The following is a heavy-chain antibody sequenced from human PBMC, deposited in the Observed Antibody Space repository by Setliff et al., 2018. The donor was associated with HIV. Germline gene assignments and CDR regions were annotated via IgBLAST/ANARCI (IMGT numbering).Heavy chain of an antibody. CDR2: ISYTGNT. J-gene: IGHJ4*02. Sequence: PSETLSLTCTVSGGSISSYYWSWIRQPPGKGLEWIGYISYTGNTNYDPSLASRVTMSIDTSKMQFSLKLTSVSAADTAVYYCANMGGRYVGFDSWGQGTLVTVSS. V-gene: IGHV4-59*01. CDR3: ANMGGRYVGFDS. D-gene: IGHD3-16*01. CDR1: GGSISSYY.